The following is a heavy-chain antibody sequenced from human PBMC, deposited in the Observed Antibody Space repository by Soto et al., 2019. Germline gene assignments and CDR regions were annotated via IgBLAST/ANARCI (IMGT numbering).Heavy chain of an antibody. CDR3: ARDPNSRHDIFLPDFDY. J-gene: IGHJ4*02. Sequence: PGGSLRLSCAASGFTFSSYSMNWVRQAPGKGLEWVSSISSSSSYIYYADSVKGRFTISRDNAKNSLYLQMNSLRAEDTAVYYCARDPNSRHDIFLPDFDYWGQGTLVTVSS. CDR2: ISSSSSYI. V-gene: IGHV3-21*01. D-gene: IGHD3-9*01. CDR1: GFTFSSYS.